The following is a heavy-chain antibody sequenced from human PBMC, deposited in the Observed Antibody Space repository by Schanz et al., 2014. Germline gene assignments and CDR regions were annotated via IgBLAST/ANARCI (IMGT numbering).Heavy chain of an antibody. CDR1: GGSFIGYD. Sequence: QVRLQQWGAGLLKPSGTLSLTCAVYGGSFIGYDWSWIRQFPGQDLEWIGDINHYGRTNYNPSLMGRVSISIDASQNQFSLKMPSVTAADTAIYYCAIPRGSYAPNWSEARYFQHWGQGSLVTVS. D-gene: IGHD1-1*01. J-gene: IGHJ1*01. CDR2: INHYGRT. CDR3: AIPRGSYAPNWSEARYFQH. V-gene: IGHV4-34*01.